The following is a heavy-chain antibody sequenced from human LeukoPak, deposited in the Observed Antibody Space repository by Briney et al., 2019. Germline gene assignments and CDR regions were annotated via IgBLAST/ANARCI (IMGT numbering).Heavy chain of an antibody. CDR3: ATTSRYFDY. CDR1: GYSFTSYW. CDR2: VYPGDSET. V-gene: IGHV5-51*01. D-gene: IGHD6-6*01. Sequence: GESLKISCKGSGYSFTSYWIGWVRQMPGKGPEWMGIVYPGDSETRYSPSFQGQVTISADKSISTAYLQWSNLKASDTAMHYCATTSRYFDYWGQGTQVTVSS. J-gene: IGHJ4*02.